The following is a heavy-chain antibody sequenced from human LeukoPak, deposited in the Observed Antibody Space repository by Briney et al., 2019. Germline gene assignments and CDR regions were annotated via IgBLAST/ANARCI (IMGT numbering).Heavy chain of an antibody. CDR3: AKDLSPAGTTFDY. CDR2: ISPDGSST. CDR1: GFAFSMSW. J-gene: IGHJ4*02. Sequence: GGSLRLSCAASGFAFSMSWMHWVRQGPGEGLVWVSRISPDGSSTTYADSVKGRFTISRDNAKNTLYLQMNSLRAEDTAVYYCAKDLSPAGTTFDYWGQGTLVTVSS. V-gene: IGHV3-74*01. D-gene: IGHD4-11*01.